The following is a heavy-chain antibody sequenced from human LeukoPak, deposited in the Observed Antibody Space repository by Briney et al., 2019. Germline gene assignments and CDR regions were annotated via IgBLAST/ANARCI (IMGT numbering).Heavy chain of an antibody. Sequence: PSETLSLTFAVYGGSLSGYYSSCIRHPPGKWLEWSGEINHSGRTNYNPSLKSRVSISVDTSKNQFSLKLSSVPAADTAVYYCARGRISQWLVRFDYWGQGTLVTVSS. J-gene: IGHJ4*02. CDR3: ARGRISQWLVRFDY. CDR2: INHSGRT. CDR1: GGSLSGYY. V-gene: IGHV4-34*01. D-gene: IGHD6-19*01.